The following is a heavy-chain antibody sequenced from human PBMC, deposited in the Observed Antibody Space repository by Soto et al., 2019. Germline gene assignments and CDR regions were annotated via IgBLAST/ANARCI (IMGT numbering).Heavy chain of an antibody. CDR1: GFTFSSYA. D-gene: IGHD6-13*01. Sequence: PGGSLRLSCAASGFTFSSYAMSWVRQAPGKGLEWVSAISGSGGSTYYADSVKGRFTISRDNSKNTLYLQMNSLRAEDTAVYYCAKDPLGGLSSWPFDPWGQGTLVTVSS. CDR2: ISGSGGST. V-gene: IGHV3-23*01. CDR3: AKDPLGGLSSWPFDP. J-gene: IGHJ5*02.